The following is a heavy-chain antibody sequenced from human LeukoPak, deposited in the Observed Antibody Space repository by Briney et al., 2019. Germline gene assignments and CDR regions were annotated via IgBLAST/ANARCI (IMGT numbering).Heavy chain of an antibody. J-gene: IGHJ4*02. D-gene: IGHD1-26*01. CDR1: GFTFSSYA. CDR3: AKGTRWELRCYFDY. Sequence: GGSLRLSCAASGFTFSSYAMSWVRQAPGKGLEWVSAISGSGGSTYYADSVKGRFTISKDNSKNTLYLQMNSLRAEDTAVYYCAKGTRWELRCYFDYCGQGTLVTVSS. V-gene: IGHV3-23*01. CDR2: ISGSGGST.